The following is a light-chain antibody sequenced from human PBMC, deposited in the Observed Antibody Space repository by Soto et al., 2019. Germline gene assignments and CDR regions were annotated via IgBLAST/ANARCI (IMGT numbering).Light chain of an antibody. CDR1: SSDVGNNNL. CDR3: CSSAISRTWV. Sequence: QSALTQPASVSGSPGQSITISCTGTSSDVGNNNLVSWYQQHPGKAPKLMIYDGNKRPSGVSNRFSGSKSGNTASLTVSGLQTEDEADYYCCSSAISRTWVFGGGTKVTVL. V-gene: IGLV2-23*01. J-gene: IGLJ3*02. CDR2: DGN.